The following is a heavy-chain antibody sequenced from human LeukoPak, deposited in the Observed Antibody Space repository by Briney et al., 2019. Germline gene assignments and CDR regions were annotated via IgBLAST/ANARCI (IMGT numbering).Heavy chain of an antibody. V-gene: IGHV3-53*05. D-gene: IGHD4-23*01. CDR2: IYSGGST. CDR1: GFTVSHNY. Sequence: GGSLRLSCAASGFTVSHNYMSWVRQGPGKGLEWISVIYSGGSTFYADSVKGRFTISRDNSKNSVYLEMKNLRIEDTAFYYCAKDMEDYGGNSFDSWGEGTLVTVSS. CDR3: AKDMEDYGGNSFDS. J-gene: IGHJ5*01.